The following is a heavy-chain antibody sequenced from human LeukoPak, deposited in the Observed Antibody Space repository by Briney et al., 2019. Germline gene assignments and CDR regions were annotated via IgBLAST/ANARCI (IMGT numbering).Heavy chain of an antibody. V-gene: IGHV3-48*03. CDR3: ARDLTCSGGSCYSVAFDI. Sequence: PGGSLRLSCAASGFTFSSYEMNWVRQAPGKGLEWVSYISSSGSTIYYADSVKGRFTISRHNAKNSLYLQMNSLRAEDTAVYYCARDLTCSGGSCYSVAFDIWGQGTMVTVSS. CDR2: ISSSGSTI. J-gene: IGHJ3*02. CDR1: GFTFSSYE. D-gene: IGHD2-15*01.